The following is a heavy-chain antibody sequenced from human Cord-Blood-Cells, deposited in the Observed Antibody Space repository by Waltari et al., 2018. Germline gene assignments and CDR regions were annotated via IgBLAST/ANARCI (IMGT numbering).Heavy chain of an antibody. D-gene: IGHD3-3*01. CDR3: ARGYDFGSGYYRNWFDP. J-gene: IGHJ5*02. Sequence: QVQLVQSGAEVKKPGASVKVSCKASGYTFTSYYMHWVRQAPGQGLEWMGIINPSACSRSYAQKFQGIVTMTRDTSTSTVYRGLSSLSSEDTAVYYCARGYDFGSGYYRNWFDPWGQVTLVTVSS. V-gene: IGHV1-46*01. CDR1: GYTFTSYY. CDR2: INPSACSR.